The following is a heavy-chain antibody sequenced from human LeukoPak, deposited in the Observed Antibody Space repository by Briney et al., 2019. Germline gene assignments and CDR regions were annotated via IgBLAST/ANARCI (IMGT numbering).Heavy chain of an antibody. V-gene: IGHV4-34*01. J-gene: IGHJ3*02. D-gene: IGHD3-10*01. Sequence: PSETLSLTCAVYGGSFSGYYWSWIRQPPGKGLEWIGEINHSGSTNYNPSLKSRVTISVDTSKNQFSLKLSSVTAADTAVYYCARELRITMVRGPVGALDIWGQGTMVTVSS. CDR2: INHSGST. CDR1: GGSFSGYY. CDR3: ARELRITMVRGPVGALDI.